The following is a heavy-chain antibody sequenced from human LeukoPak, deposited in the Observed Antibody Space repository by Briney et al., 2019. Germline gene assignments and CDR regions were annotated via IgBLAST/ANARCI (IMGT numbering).Heavy chain of an antibody. CDR1: RYTLTIYA. J-gene: IGHJ4*02. V-gene: IGHV1-18*01. Sequence: ASVKVSSKASRYTLTIYAISWVRQAPGQGLEWMGCISAYNGNTNFAQKLQGRVTMTTDTPASTAYMELRTLRCEHSAVYYCARVPSTRVRGVLDYWGQGTLVTVSS. CDR2: ISAYNGNT. CDR3: ARVPSTRVRGVLDY. D-gene: IGHD3-10*01.